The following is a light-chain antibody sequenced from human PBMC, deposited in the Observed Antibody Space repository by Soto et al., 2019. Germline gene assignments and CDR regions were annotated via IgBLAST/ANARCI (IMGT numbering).Light chain of an antibody. CDR3: QQYDNLLFAIT. CDR1: QDISNY. V-gene: IGKV1-33*01. J-gene: IGKJ5*01. CDR2: DAS. Sequence: DIQMTQSPSSLSASVGDRVTITCQASQDISNYLNWYQQKPGKAPKLLIYDASNLETGVPSRFSGSGSGTDFTFTISSLQPEDIATYYCQQYDNLLFAITFGQGTRLEIK.